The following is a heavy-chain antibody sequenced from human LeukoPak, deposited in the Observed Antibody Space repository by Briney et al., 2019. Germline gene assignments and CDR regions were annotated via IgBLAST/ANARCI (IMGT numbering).Heavy chain of an antibody. J-gene: IGHJ4*02. Sequence: VASVKVSCKASGYTFTSYGISWVRQAPGQGLEWMGWINPNSGGTNYAQKFQGRVTMTRDTSISTAYMELSRLRSDDTAVYYCAAEFRSYYYWGQGTLVTVSS. V-gene: IGHV1-2*02. CDR1: GYTFTSYG. D-gene: IGHD3-10*01. CDR2: INPNSGGT. CDR3: AAEFRSYYY.